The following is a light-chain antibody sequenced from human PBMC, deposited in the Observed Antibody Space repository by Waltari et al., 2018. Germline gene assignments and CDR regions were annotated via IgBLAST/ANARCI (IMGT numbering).Light chain of an antibody. CDR1: QSVGSN. Sequence: EVVMTQSPGTLSVSPGERATLSCRASQSVGSNLAWYQQKPGQAPSLLISDASTKGTGIPARFSGSGSGKEVTLTISSLQSEDSAVYYCHQYNNWPPTFGQGTNVEIK. J-gene: IGKJ1*01. CDR2: DAS. CDR3: HQYNNWPPT. V-gene: IGKV3-15*01.